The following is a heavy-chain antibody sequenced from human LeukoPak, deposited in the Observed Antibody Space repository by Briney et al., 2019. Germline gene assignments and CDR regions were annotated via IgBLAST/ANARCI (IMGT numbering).Heavy chain of an antibody. Sequence: SETLSLTCTVSGGSISSSDHYWGWIRQPPGQGLEWIGSIDYSGSTYSNPSLKSRVTVSVDASKNQFSLKLSSVTAADTAVYYCARDRRAATFEERFGHWGQGTLVTVSS. D-gene: IGHD2-15*01. CDR1: GGSISSSDHY. CDR2: IDYSGST. J-gene: IGHJ4*02. CDR3: ARDRRAATFEERFGH. V-gene: IGHV4-39*07.